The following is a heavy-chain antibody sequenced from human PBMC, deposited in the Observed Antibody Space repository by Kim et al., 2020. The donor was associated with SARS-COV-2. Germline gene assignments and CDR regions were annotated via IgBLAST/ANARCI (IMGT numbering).Heavy chain of an antibody. J-gene: IGHJ4*02. Sequence: VDSVRGRLTISRDTSKNTLYLQMDSLRPEDTALYYCARDGSYYGLGTYSDYWGQGTLVTVSS. V-gene: IGHV3-30*01. D-gene: IGHD3-10*01. CDR3: ARDGSYYGLGTYSDY.